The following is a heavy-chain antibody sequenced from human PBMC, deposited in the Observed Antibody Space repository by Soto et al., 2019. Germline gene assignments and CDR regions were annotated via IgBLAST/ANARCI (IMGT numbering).Heavy chain of an antibody. Sequence: PSQTLSLTCAISGDSVSSNSAAWNWIRQSPSRGLEWLGRTYYRSKWYNDYAVSVKSRITINPDTSKNQFSLQLNSVTPEDTAVYYCARDEANGRTAAAGAFDYWGQGTLVTVSS. V-gene: IGHV6-1*01. CDR2: TYYRSKWYN. CDR1: GDSVSSNSAA. CDR3: ARDEANGRTAAAGAFDY. J-gene: IGHJ4*02. D-gene: IGHD6-13*01.